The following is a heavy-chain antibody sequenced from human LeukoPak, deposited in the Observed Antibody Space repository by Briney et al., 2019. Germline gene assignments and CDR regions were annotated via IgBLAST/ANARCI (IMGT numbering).Heavy chain of an antibody. J-gene: IGHJ4*02. D-gene: IGHD3-10*01. CDR2: MNPNSGNT. CDR1: GYTFTSYD. Sequence: GASVKVSCKASGYTFTSYDINWVRQATGQGLEWMGWMNPNSGNTGYAQKFQGRVTMTRNTSISTAYMELSSLRSEDTAVYYCARGNYYGSGSYRFGDYWGQGTLVTVSS. V-gene: IGHV1-8*01. CDR3: ARGNYYGSGSYRFGDY.